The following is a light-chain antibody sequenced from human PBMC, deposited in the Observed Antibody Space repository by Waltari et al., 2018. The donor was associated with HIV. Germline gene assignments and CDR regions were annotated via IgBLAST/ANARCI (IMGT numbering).Light chain of an antibody. V-gene: IGKV1-5*03. CDR3: QQYQSYSRT. J-gene: IGKJ1*01. CDR1: QSINIW. Sequence: DIQMTQSPSTLSASLGDRVTITCRASQSINIWVAWYQQKSGKAPKLLIYKASTLESGGPSRFSGSGSGTDFSLTIDNLKPDDFATYYCQQYQSYSRTFGQGTKVEIK. CDR2: KAS.